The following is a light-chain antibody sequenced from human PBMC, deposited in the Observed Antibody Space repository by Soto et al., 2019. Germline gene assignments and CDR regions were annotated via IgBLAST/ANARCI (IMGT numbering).Light chain of an antibody. CDR1: KLGEKF. J-gene: IGLJ2*01. V-gene: IGLV3-1*01. Sequence: SYELTQPPSVSVSPGQTARITCSGDKLGEKFACWYQQKPGQPPVVVIYEDKKRPSAIPERFSGSNSGNTATLTISGTEAMDEADYYCQTWDNSTVVFGGGTNSPS. CDR3: QTWDNSTVV. CDR2: EDK.